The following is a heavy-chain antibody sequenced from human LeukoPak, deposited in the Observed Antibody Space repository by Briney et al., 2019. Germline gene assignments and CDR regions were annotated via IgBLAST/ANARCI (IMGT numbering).Heavy chain of an antibody. V-gene: IGHV1-8*01. CDR3: ARGSVYGGTFDY. D-gene: IGHD4-23*01. CDR2: MNPNSGNT. CDR1: GYTFTSYD. J-gene: IGHJ4*02. Sequence: ASVRVSCKASGYTFTSYDINWVRQATGQGLEWMGWMNPNSGNTDYAQKFQGRVTMTRNTSISTAYMELSSLRSEDTAVYYCARGSVYGGTFDYWGQGTLVTVSS.